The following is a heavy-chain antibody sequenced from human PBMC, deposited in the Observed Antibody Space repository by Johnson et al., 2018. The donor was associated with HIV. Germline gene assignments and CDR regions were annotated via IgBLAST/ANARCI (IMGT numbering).Heavy chain of an antibody. CDR2: IKQDGSEK. V-gene: IGHV3-7*01. CDR1: GFMFSRYW. D-gene: IGHD1-1*01. CDR3: AKGRKWNDVGNDALDI. Sequence: VQLLESGGGLVQPGGSLRLSCAASGFMFSRYWMSWVRQAPGKGLEWVANIKQDGSEKYYADSVKGRFTISRDNAKNSLFLQMSNLRPEDTAVYYCAKGRKWNDVGNDALDIWGQGTLVTVSS. J-gene: IGHJ3*02.